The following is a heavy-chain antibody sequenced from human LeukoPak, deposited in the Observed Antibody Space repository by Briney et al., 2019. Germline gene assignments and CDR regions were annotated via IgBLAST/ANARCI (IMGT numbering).Heavy chain of an antibody. CDR3: AREGYDILTGHIDGFDY. CDR1: GFTFSSYW. J-gene: IGHJ4*02. D-gene: IGHD3-9*01. Sequence: GGSLRLSCAASGFTFSSYWMSWVRQAPGKGLEWVANIKQDGSEKYYVDSVKGRFTISRDNAKNSLYLQMNSLRAEDTAVYYCAREGYDILTGHIDGFDYWGQGTLVAVSS. V-gene: IGHV3-7*01. CDR2: IKQDGSEK.